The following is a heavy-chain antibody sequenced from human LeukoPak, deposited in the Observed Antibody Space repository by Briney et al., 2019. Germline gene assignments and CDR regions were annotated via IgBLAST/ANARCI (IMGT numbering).Heavy chain of an antibody. Sequence: SVKVSCKASGGTFSSYAISWVRQAPGQGPEWMGRIIPIFGTANYAQKFQGRVTITTDESTNTAYMELSSLRSEDTAVYYCARSQYYDSSGYYDYWGQGTLVTVSS. J-gene: IGHJ4*02. CDR2: IIPIFGTA. CDR3: ARSQYYDSSGYYDY. D-gene: IGHD3-22*01. V-gene: IGHV1-69*05. CDR1: GGTFSSYA.